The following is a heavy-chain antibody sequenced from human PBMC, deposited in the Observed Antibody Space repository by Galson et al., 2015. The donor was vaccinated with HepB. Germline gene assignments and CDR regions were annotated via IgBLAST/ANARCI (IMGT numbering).Heavy chain of an antibody. Sequence: SVKVSCKASGYTFTSYDINWVRQATGQGLEWMGWMNPNSGNTGYAQKFQGRVTMTRNTSISTAYMELSSLRSEDTAVYYCARGVYGSRASLDYSFDYWGQGTLVTVSS. CDR2: MNPNSGNT. CDR3: ARGVYGSRASLDYSFDY. J-gene: IGHJ4*02. D-gene: IGHD3-10*01. V-gene: IGHV1-8*01. CDR1: GYTFTSYD.